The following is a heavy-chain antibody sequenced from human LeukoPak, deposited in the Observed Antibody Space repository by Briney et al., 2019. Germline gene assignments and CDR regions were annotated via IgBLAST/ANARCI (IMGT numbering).Heavy chain of an antibody. D-gene: IGHD1-26*01. CDR1: GYTFTGYY. CDR2: INPNSGGT. J-gene: IGHJ4*02. CDR3: AREVRWELLGYYFDY. Sequence: ASVKVSCKASGYTFTGYYMHWVRQAPGQGLEWMGRINPNSGGTNYAQKFQGRVTMTRDTSISTAYMELSRLRSDDTAVYYCAREVRWELLGYYFDYWGQGTLVTVSP. V-gene: IGHV1-2*06.